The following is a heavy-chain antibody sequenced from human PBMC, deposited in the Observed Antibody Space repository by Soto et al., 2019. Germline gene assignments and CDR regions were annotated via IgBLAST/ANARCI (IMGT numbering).Heavy chain of an antibody. CDR2: ISINGGST. CDR1: GFTFSSYS. Sequence: EVQLVESGGGLVQPGGSLRLSCAASGFTFSSYSMEWVRQAPGKGLEYVSAISINGGSTYYANSVKGRFTISRDNSKDTLYLQMGSLRAEDTAVYYCARRSSGSYHDYWGQGTLVTVSS. CDR3: ARRSSGSYHDY. J-gene: IGHJ4*02. D-gene: IGHD3-10*01. V-gene: IGHV3-64*01.